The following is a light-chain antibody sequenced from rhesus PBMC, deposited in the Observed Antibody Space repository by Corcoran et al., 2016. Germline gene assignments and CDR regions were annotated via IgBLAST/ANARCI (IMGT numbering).Light chain of an antibody. Sequence: QSALTQPPSVSKSLGQSVTISCTGTSSDIGGYNGVSWYQQHSRTAPSRLIYDVSKRPSGVSDRFSGSKFGNTASLTISGLQAEDEANYYGGSYRSGNTYIFGAGTRLTVL. CDR2: DVS. CDR1: SSDIGGYNG. J-gene: IGLJ1*01. V-gene: IGLV2-38*01. CDR3: GSYRSGNTYI.